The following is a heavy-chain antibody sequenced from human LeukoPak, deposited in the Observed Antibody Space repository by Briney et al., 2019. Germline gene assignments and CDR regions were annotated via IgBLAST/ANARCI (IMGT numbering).Heavy chain of an antibody. J-gene: IGHJ4*02. V-gene: IGHV4-59*12. D-gene: IGHD6-13*01. CDR2: IYYSGST. Sequence: PSETLSLTCTVSGGSISSYYWNWIRQPPGKGLEWIGYIYYSGSTNYNPSLKSRVTISVDKSKNQFSLKLSSVTAADTAVYYCARDSSIWYRGAFDYWGQGTLVTVSS. CDR3: ARDSSIWYRGAFDY. CDR1: GGSISSYY.